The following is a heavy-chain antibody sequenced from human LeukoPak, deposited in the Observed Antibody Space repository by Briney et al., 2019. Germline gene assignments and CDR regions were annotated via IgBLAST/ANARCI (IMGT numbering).Heavy chain of an antibody. J-gene: IGHJ4*02. CDR2: IYDGGNT. V-gene: IGHV3-66*01. Sequence: GGSLRLSCAASGFTVSSSYMSWVRQAPGKGPEWVSVIYDGGNTYYADSVKGRFTISRDNSKNTLYFQMNSLRAEDTAVYYCARAVVGSGSSYWGQGTLVTVSS. D-gene: IGHD3-10*01. CDR3: ARAVVGSGSSY. CDR1: GFTVSSSY.